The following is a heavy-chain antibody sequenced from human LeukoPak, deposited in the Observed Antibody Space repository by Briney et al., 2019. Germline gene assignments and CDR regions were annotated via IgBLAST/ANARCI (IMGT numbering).Heavy chain of an antibody. J-gene: IGHJ4*02. CDR2: ISWNSGSI. Sequence: GGSLRLSCAASGFTFDDYAMHWVRQAPGNGLEWVSGISWNSGSIGYADSVKGRFTISRDNAKNSLYLQMNSLRAEDTALYYCAKDFYSSSWYYFDYWGQGTLVTVSS. V-gene: IGHV3-9*01. CDR1: GFTFDDYA. D-gene: IGHD6-13*01. CDR3: AKDFYSSSWYYFDY.